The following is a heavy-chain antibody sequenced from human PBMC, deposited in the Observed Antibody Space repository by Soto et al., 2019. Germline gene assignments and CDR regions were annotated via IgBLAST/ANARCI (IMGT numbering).Heavy chain of an antibody. CDR1: GFTFSNYW. Sequence: EVQLVESGGGLVQPGGSLRLSCAASGFTFSNYWMYWVRQAPGEGLEWVSRINSDGSVSSYADYVKGRLTISRDNVKNTLDLQRDSLRAEDTAVYYCARGDCVGGTCYSLAGSFYYYMDVWGKGTTVTVFS. J-gene: IGHJ6*03. V-gene: IGHV3-74*02. CDR2: INSDGSVS. CDR3: ARGDCVGGTCYSLAGSFYYYMDV. D-gene: IGHD2-15*01.